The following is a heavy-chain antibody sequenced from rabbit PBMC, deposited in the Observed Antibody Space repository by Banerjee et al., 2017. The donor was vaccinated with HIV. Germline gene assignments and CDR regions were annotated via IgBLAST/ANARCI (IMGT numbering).Heavy chain of an antibody. CDR3: ARDYAGDASVCFDL. CDR1: GFSFSSSYY. CDR2: IYTGSGST. Sequence: QEQLVESGGGLVQPEGSLTLTCTASGFSFSSSYYMCWVRQAPGKGLEWIGCIYTGSGSTYYASWAKGRFTISKTSSTTVTLQMTSLTAADTATYFCARDYAGDASVCFDLWGPGTLVTVS. V-gene: IGHV1S45*01. J-gene: IGHJ6*01. D-gene: IGHD4-2*01.